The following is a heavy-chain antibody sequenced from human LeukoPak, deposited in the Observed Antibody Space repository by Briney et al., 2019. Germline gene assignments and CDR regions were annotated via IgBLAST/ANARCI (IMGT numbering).Heavy chain of an antibody. D-gene: IGHD5-24*01. J-gene: IGHJ3*02. V-gene: IGHV3-48*01. CDR1: GFNLSSYS. CDR3: ARDSPDGYSLYDGFDI. Sequence: GGSLRLSCAASGFNLSSYSMNWVRNAPGKGLEWISYISSSSGIISYADSVKGRITLSRDNAKNSLYLQMNSLTAEDTAVYYCARDSPDGYSLYDGFDIWGQGTMVTVSS. CDR2: ISSSSGII.